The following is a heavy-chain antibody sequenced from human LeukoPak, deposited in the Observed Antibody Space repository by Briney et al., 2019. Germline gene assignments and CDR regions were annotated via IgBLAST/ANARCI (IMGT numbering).Heavy chain of an antibody. CDR2: INPNSGGT. Sequence: ASVKVSCKASGYTFTGYYMHWVRQAPGQGLEWMGRINPNSGGTNYAQKFQGRVTMTRDTSISTAYMELSRPRSDDTAVYYCARILLYCSGGSCSDYWGQGTLVTVSS. CDR1: GYTFTGYY. CDR3: ARILLYCSGGSCSDY. J-gene: IGHJ4*02. D-gene: IGHD2-15*01. V-gene: IGHV1-2*06.